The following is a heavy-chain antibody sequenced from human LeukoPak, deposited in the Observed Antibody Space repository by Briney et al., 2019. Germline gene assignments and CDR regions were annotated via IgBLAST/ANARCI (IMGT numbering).Heavy chain of an antibody. CDR2: IYSGAST. D-gene: IGHD3-10*01. J-gene: IGHJ5*02. Sequence: PGGSLRLSCAASGFTVSSNYMYWVRQAPGKGLEWVSIIYSGASTYYADPVKGRFTISRDNSKNTLYLQMNSLRAEDTAVYYCARAATLSYGSGSYLGFDPWGQGTLVTVSS. CDR1: GFTVSSNY. V-gene: IGHV3-53*01. CDR3: ARAATLSYGSGSYLGFDP.